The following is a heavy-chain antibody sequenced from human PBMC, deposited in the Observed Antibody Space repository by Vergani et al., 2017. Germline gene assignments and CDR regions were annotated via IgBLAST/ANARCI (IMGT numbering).Heavy chain of an antibody. CDR2: IHPADSDT. CDR3: ARLYGRDSSGSKYFDY. V-gene: IGHV5-51*01. D-gene: IGHD3-22*01. Sequence: EVQLVQSGAEVKKPGESLKISCQISGYSFTNYWIGWVRQMPGKGLEWMGIIHPADSDTRYSPSFQGKFTISVDKSISTAYLQRSSLRASDSAMYYCARLYGRDSSGSKYFDYWGQGTLVTVSS. CDR1: GYSFTNYW. J-gene: IGHJ4*02.